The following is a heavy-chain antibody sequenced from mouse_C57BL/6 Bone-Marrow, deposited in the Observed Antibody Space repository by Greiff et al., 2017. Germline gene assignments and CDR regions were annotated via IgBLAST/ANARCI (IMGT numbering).Heavy chain of an antibody. Sequence: QVQLQQSGAELVRPGASVTLSCKASGYTFTDYEMHWVKQTPVHGLEWIGAIDPETGGTAYNQKFKGKAILTADKSSSTAYMELRILTSADAAVYYCTIYYDYAIDYWGQGTSVTVSS. CDR1: GYTFTDYE. V-gene: IGHV1-15*01. D-gene: IGHD2-1*01. CDR2: IDPETGGT. J-gene: IGHJ4*01. CDR3: TIYYDYAIDY.